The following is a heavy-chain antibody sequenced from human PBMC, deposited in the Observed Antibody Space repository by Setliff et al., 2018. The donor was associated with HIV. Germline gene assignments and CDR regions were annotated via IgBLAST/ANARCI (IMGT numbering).Heavy chain of an antibody. J-gene: IGHJ3*02. Sequence: LRLSCAASGFSFSDFWMHWVRQVPGKGLAWVSRVYSAGTTTTYADSVKGRFTISRDNGKNTLYLQMNSLRAEDSAVYFCARVGLGGAFDIWGQGTKVTVS. CDR3: ARVGLGGAFDI. D-gene: IGHD1-26*01. CDR2: VYSAGTTT. CDR1: GFSFSDFW. V-gene: IGHV3-74*01.